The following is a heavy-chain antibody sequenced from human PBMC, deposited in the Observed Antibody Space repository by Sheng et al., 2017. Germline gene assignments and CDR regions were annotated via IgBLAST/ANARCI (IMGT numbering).Heavy chain of an antibody. Sequence: QLQLQESGPGLVKPSETLSLTCTVSGGSISSSSYYWGWIRQPPGKGLEWIGSIYYSGSTYYNPSLKSRVTISVDTSKNQFSLKLSSVTAADTAVYYCASPNYGDALGYWGQGTLVTVSS. J-gene: IGHJ4*02. CDR3: ASPNYGDALGY. CDR2: IYYSGST. V-gene: IGHV4-39*07. D-gene: IGHD4-17*01. CDR1: GGSISSSSYY.